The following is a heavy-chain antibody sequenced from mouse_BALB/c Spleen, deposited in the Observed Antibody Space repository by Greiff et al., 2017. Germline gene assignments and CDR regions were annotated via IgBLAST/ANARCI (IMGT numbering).Heavy chain of an antibody. Sequence: DVMLVESGGGLVKPGGSLKLSCAASGFTFSSYAMSWVRQTPEKRLEWVASISSGGSTYYPDSVKGRFTISTDNARNILYLKMSSLRSEDTAMYYCARRNPEYFDYWGQGTTLTVSS. J-gene: IGHJ2*01. CDR3: ARRNPEYFDY. CDR2: ISSGGST. CDR1: GFTFSSYA. V-gene: IGHV5-6-5*01.